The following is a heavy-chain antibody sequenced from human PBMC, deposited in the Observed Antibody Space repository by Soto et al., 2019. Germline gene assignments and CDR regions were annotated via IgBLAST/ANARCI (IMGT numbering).Heavy chain of an antibody. D-gene: IGHD3-3*01. CDR3: ARSSITIFGVVIMPTYAFDI. CDR2: IIPIFGTA. CDR1: GGTFSSYA. V-gene: IGHV1-69*13. J-gene: IGHJ3*02. Sequence: SVKVSCKASGGTFSSYAISWVRQAPGQGLEWMGGIIPIFGTANYAQKFQGRVTITADESTSTAYMELSSLRSEDTAVYYCARSSITIFGVVIMPTYAFDIWGQGKMVTVSS.